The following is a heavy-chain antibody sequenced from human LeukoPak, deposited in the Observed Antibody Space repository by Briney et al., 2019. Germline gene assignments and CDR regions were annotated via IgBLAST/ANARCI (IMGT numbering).Heavy chain of an antibody. CDR2: IYPGDSDT. D-gene: IGHD5-18*01. CDR3: ARRAEELWSTYYYYYMDV. CDR1: GYSFTSYW. Sequence: GESLKISCKGSGYSFTSYWIGWVRQVPGKGLAWMGIIYPGDSDTRYSPSFQGQVTISADKSISTAYLQWSSLKASDTAMYYCARRAEELWSTYYYYYMDVWGKGTTVTVSS. V-gene: IGHV5-51*01. J-gene: IGHJ6*03.